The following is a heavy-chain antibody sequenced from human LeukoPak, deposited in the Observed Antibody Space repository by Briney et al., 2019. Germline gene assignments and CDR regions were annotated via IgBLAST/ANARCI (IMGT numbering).Heavy chain of an antibody. CDR3: AKNHGSGSYPPYYFDY. J-gene: IGHJ4*02. D-gene: IGHD3-10*01. Sequence: GGSLRLSCAASGFSFSSYAMTWVRQAPGKGLEWVSVITNSGGSTYYTDSVKGRFTIPRDNSKDTLYLQMNSLRAEDTAVYYCAKNHGSGSYPPYYFDYWGQGTLVTVSS. CDR2: ITNSGGST. CDR1: GFSFSSYA. V-gene: IGHV3-23*01.